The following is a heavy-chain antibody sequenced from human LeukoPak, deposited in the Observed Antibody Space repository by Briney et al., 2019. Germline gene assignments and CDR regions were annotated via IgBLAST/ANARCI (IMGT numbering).Heavy chain of an antibody. Sequence: ASVKVSCKASGYTFTGYYMHWVRQAPGQGLEWMGWINPNSGGTYYAQKFQGRVTMTRDTPISTAYMELSRLRSDDTAVYYCARDVGEYCSSTNCYASHYWGQGTLVTVSS. CDR3: ARDVGEYCSSTNCYASHY. CDR2: INPNSGGT. V-gene: IGHV1-2*02. J-gene: IGHJ4*02. CDR1: GYTFTGYY. D-gene: IGHD2-2*01.